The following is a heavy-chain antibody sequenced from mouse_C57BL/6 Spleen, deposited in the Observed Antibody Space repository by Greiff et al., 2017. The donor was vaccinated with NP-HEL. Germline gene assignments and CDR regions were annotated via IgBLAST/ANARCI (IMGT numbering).Heavy chain of an antibody. Sequence: QVQLQQPGAELVRPGTSVKLSCKASGYTFTSYWMHWVKQRPGQGLEWIGVIDPSDSYTNYNQKFKGKATLTVDTSSSTAYMQLSSLTSEDSAVYYCARGGSNYVLFDYWGQGTTLTVSS. CDR1: GYTFTSYW. J-gene: IGHJ2*01. CDR2: IDPSDSYT. CDR3: ARGGSNYVLFDY. V-gene: IGHV1-59*01. D-gene: IGHD2-5*01.